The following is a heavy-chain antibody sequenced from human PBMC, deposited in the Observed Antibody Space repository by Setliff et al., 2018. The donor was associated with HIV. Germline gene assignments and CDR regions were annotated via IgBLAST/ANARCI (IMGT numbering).Heavy chain of an antibody. V-gene: IGHV4-59*01. CDR2: IYTSGST. CDR3: ARGGTSSNGFDP. D-gene: IGHD2-2*01. CDR1: GASISSDS. Sequence: PSETLSLTCTVSGASISSDSWSWIRQSPGKGLEWIGFIYTSGSTNYNPSLKSRVTISLDTSKNQFSLKLTSLTAADTAVYYCARGGTSSNGFDPWGQGTLVTVSS. J-gene: IGHJ5*02.